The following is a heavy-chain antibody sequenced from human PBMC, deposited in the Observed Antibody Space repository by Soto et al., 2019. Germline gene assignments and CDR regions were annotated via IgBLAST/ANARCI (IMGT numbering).Heavy chain of an antibody. CDR2: INHSGST. D-gene: IGHD5-12*01. V-gene: IGHV4-34*01. CDR1: GGSFSCYY. Sequence: SETLSLTCAVYGGSFSCYYWSWIRQPPGKGLEWIGEINHSGSTNYNPSLKSRVTISVDTSKNQFSLKLSSVTAADTAVYYCARGEMASDYWGQGTLVTVSS. CDR3: ARGEMASDY. J-gene: IGHJ4*02.